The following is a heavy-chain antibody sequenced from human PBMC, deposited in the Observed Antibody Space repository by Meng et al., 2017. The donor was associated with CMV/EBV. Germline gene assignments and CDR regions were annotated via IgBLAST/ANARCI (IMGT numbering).Heavy chain of an antibody. V-gene: IGHV1-8*03. CDR2: MNPNSGNT. Sequence: ASVKVSCKASGYTFTSYDINWVRQATGRGLEWMGWMNPNSGNTGYAQKFQGRVTITRNTSISTAYMELSSLRSEDTAVYYCARVYPTIFGVVRSMDVWGQGTTVTVSS. CDR1: GYTFTSYD. D-gene: IGHD3-3*01. J-gene: IGHJ6*02. CDR3: ARVYPTIFGVVRSMDV.